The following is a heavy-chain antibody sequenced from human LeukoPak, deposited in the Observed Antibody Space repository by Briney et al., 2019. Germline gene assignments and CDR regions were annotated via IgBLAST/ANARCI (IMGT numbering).Heavy chain of an antibody. J-gene: IGHJ4*02. V-gene: IGHV1-2*02. CDR3: ARSHIQLWTPFDC. Sequence: ASVKVSCKASGYTLTDYFMHWVRQAPGQGLEWMGCIKSNSGGTNYAQKFQGRVTMTRDTTINTAYMELSSLRSDDTAVYYCARSHIQLWTPFDCWGQGTLVTVSS. CDR1: GYTLTDYF. D-gene: IGHD5-18*01. CDR2: IKSNSGGT.